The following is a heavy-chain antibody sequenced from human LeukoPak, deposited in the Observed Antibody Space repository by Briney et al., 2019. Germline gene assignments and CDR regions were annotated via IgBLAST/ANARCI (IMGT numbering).Heavy chain of an antibody. CDR1: GFTFSNYW. CDR2: IKQDGSET. CDR3: ESTLKRYY. V-gene: IGHV3-7*01. J-gene: IGHJ4*02. Sequence: GGSLRLSCAASGFTFSNYWMRWVRQAPGKGLEWVANIKQDGSETYYADSVKGPFTNFRDNDKNALYLKMNSLRGEDTALYYCESTLKRYYWGEGALVTVSS. D-gene: IGHD4/OR15-4a*01.